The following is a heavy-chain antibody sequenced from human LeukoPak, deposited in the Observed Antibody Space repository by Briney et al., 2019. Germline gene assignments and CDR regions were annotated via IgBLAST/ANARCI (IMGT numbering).Heavy chain of an antibody. D-gene: IGHD3-10*01. CDR2: ISSSGSTI. CDR1: GFTFSDYY. V-gene: IGHV3-11*04. CDR3: ARDLPYGSGSYRYDY. Sequence: PGGSLRLSCAASGFTFSDYYMSWIRQAPGKGLEWVSYISSSGSTIYYADSVKGRFTISRDNAKNSLYLQMNSLRAEDTAVYYCARDLPYGSGSYRYDYWGQGTLVTVSS. J-gene: IGHJ4*02.